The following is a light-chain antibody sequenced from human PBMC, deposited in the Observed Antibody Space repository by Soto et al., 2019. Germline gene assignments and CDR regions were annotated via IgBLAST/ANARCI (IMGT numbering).Light chain of an antibody. CDR1: QTIDDT. J-gene: IGKJ4*01. V-gene: IGKV3D-15*01. Sequence: EVVLTQSPATLSVSPGESVTLSCRASQTIDDTLAWYQQKPGQPPRLLIYEASTRATGIPARFSGSGSGTDFTLTISSLQPEDVAVYYCQQHYKSPLTFGGGTKVDIK. CDR2: EAS. CDR3: QQHYKSPLT.